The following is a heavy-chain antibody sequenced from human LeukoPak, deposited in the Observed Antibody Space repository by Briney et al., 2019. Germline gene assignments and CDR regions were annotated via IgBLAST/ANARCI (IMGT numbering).Heavy chain of an antibody. V-gene: IGHV3-11*01. D-gene: IGHD2-15*01. CDR2: ISSSGSTI. CDR3: VNGYCSGGSCYSDDWFDP. J-gene: IGHJ5*02. CDR1: GFTFSDYY. Sequence: GGSLRLSCAASGFTFSDYYMSWIRQAPGEGLEWVSYISSSGSTIYYADSVKGRFTISRDNAKNSLYLQMNSLRAEDTAVYYCVNGYCSGGSCYSDDWFDPWGQGTLVTVSS.